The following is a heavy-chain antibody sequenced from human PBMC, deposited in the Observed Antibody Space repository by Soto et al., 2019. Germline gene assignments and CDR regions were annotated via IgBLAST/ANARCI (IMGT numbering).Heavy chain of an antibody. CDR3: ASGPIGDYTDGFDY. D-gene: IGHD4-17*01. Sequence: QLQLQESGSGLVKPSQTLSLTCAVSGGSISSGGYSWSWIRQPPGKGLEWIGYIYHSGSTYYNPSLKSRVTLSVDRPKTQFSLKLSSVTAADTAVYYCASGPIGDYTDGFDYWGQGTLVTVSS. CDR2: IYHSGST. CDR1: GGSISSGGYS. V-gene: IGHV4-30-2*01. J-gene: IGHJ4*02.